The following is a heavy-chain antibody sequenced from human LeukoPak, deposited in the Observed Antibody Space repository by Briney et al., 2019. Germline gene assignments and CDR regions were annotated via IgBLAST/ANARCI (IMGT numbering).Heavy chain of an antibody. J-gene: IGHJ4*02. CDR1: GYTLTELS. CDR3: ATAPYYDSSGYYFSGSRFDY. CDR2: FDPEDGET. V-gene: IGHV1-24*01. D-gene: IGHD3-22*01. Sequence: GASVTVSCTVSGYTLTELSMHWVRQAPGKGLEWMGGFDPEDGETIYAQKFQGRVTMTEDTSTDTAYMELSSLRSEDTAVYYCATAPYYDSSGYYFSGSRFDYWGQGTLVTVSS.